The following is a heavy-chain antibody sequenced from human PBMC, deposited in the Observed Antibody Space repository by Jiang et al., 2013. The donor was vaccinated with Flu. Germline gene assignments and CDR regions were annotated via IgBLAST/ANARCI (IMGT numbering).Heavy chain of an antibody. D-gene: IGHD2-15*01. J-gene: IGHJ6*02. CDR2: IYPGDSDT. V-gene: IGHV5-51*01. Sequence: GAEVKKPGESLKISCKGSTYNFISYWIAWVRQMPGKGLEWMGIIYPGDSDTRYSPSFQGQVTISADKSISTAYLQWNSLKASDTAMYYCARRSGGGSYYYVMDVWGQGTTVTVSS. CDR3: ARRSGGGSYYYVMDV. CDR1: TYNFISYW.